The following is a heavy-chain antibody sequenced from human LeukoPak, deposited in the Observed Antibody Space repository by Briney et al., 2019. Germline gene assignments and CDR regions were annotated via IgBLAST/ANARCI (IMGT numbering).Heavy chain of an antibody. D-gene: IGHD3-10*01. V-gene: IGHV3-23*01. CDR2: ISGSGGST. CDR3: AKKGGRGPYRGYFDY. Sequence: GGSLRLSRAASGFTFSSYAMSWVRQAPGKGLEWVSAISGSGGSTYYADSVKGRFTISRDNSKNTLYLQMNSLRAEDTAVYYCAKKGGRGPYRGYFDYWGQGTLVTVSS. J-gene: IGHJ4*02. CDR1: GFTFSSYA.